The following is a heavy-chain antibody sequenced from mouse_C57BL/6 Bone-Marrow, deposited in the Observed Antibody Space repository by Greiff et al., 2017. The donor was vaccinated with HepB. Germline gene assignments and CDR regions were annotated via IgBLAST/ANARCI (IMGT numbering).Heavy chain of an antibody. J-gene: IGHJ2*01. CDR2: ISYDGSN. D-gene: IGHD1-1*01. CDR1: GYSITSGYY. CDR3: ASSLYYYGSSYGY. Sequence: EVQLKESGPGLVKPSQSLSLTCSVTGYSITSGYYWNWIRQFPGNKLEWMGYISYDGSNNYNPSLKNRISITRDTSKNQFFLKLNSVTTEDTATYYCASSLYYYGSSYGYWGQGTTLTVSS. V-gene: IGHV3-6*01.